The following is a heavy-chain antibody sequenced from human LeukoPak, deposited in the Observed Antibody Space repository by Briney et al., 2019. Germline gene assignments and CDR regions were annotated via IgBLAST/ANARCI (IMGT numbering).Heavy chain of an antibody. CDR1: GFTFSSYS. D-gene: IGHD3-10*01. CDR2: ISSSSSYI. Sequence: PGGSLRLSCAASGFTFSSYSMNWVRQAPGKGLEWVSSISSSSSYIYYADSVKGRFTISRDNAKNSLYLQMNSLRAEDTAVYYCARLTLPRLGFDYWGQGTLVTVSS. V-gene: IGHV3-21*01. J-gene: IGHJ4*02. CDR3: ARLTLPRLGFDY.